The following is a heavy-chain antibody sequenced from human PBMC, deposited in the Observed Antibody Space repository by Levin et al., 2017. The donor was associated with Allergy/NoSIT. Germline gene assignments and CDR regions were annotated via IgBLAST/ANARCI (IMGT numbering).Heavy chain of an antibody. CDR3: ARVLGNLSSGWVDY. CDR2: IYHSGST. J-gene: IGHJ4*02. V-gene: IGHV4-38-2*01. D-gene: IGHD6-19*01. CDR1: GYSISSGYY. Sequence: PSETLSLTCAVSGYSISSGYYWGWIRQPPGKGLEWIGSIYHSGSTYYNPSLKSRVTISVDTSKNQFSLKLSSVTAADTAVYYCARVLGNLSSGWVDYWGQGTLVTVSS.